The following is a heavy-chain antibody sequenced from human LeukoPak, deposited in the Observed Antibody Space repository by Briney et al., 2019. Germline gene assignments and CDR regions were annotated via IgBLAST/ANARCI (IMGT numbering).Heavy chain of an antibody. CDR1: GFTFSSYA. V-gene: IGHV3-23*01. D-gene: IGHD3-22*01. J-gene: IGHJ4*02. Sequence: GGSLRLSCAASGFTFSSYAMSWVRQAPGKGLEWVSVINDSGGSTYYADSVRGRFTISRDTSKNTLYLQMNSLRVEDTAVYYCAKALSYYDNIGLYYWGQGTLVTVSS. CDR3: AKALSYYDNIGLYY. CDR2: INDSGGST.